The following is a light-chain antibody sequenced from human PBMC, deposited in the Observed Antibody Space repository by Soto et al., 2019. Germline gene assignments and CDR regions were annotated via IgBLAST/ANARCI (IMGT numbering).Light chain of an antibody. CDR3: SSYTSSSTLV. J-gene: IGLJ3*02. Sequence: QSALTQPASVSGSPGQSITISCTGTSSDVGAYNYVSWYQQPPGKAPKLMIFDVSNRPSGVSNRFSGSKSGNTASLTISGLQAEDEADYYCSSYTSSSTLVFGGGTKPTVL. V-gene: IGLV2-14*01. CDR2: DVS. CDR1: SSDVGAYNY.